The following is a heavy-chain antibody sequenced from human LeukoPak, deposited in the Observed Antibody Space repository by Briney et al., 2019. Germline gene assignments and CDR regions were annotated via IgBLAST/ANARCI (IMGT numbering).Heavy chain of an antibody. V-gene: IGHV1-8*01. CDR2: MNPNSGNT. J-gene: IGHJ6*04. D-gene: IGHD2-2*02. CDR3: AKAYCSSTSCYSDEGLRMDV. CDR1: GYTFTSYD. Sequence: ASVKVSCKASGYTFTSYDINWVRQATGQGLEWMGWMNPNSGNTGYAQKFQGRVTMTRNTSISTDYMELSSLRSEDTAVYYCAKAYCSSTSCYSDEGLRMDVWGKGTTVTVSS.